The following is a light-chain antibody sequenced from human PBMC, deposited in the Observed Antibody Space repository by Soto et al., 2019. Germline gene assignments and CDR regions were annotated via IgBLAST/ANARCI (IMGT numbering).Light chain of an antibody. Sequence: QSVLTQPPSASGTPGQRVTISCSGSSSNIGSNTVNWYQQLPGTAPKLLIYSNNQRPSGVPDRFSGSKSGTSASLAISGLQSEDVADYNRPAWNGTLNGYVFGTGTKVT. CDR2: SNN. J-gene: IGLJ1*01. V-gene: IGLV1-44*01. CDR3: PAWNGTLNGYV. CDR1: SSNIGSNT.